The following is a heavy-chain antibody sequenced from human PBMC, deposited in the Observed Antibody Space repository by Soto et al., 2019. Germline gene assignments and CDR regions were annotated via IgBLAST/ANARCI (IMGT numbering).Heavy chain of an antibody. CDR3: ARAEPYYGDYTY. V-gene: IGHV4-30-2*01. CDR2: IYHTGTT. CDR1: GGSINSGDYS. Sequence: SETLSLTCTVSGGSINSGDYSWTWIRQPPGKGLEWIGYIYHTGTTYYNMSLKSRVTISVDRSKNQFSLKLSSVTAADTAVYFCARAEPYYGDYTYWGQGTLVTVSS. J-gene: IGHJ4*02. D-gene: IGHD4-17*01.